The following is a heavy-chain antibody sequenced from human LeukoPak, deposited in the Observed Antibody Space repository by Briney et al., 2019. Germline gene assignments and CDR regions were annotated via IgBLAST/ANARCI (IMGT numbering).Heavy chain of an antibody. Sequence: SETLSLTCTVSGYSISSGYFWGWIRQPPGKGLEWIGSIHHSGSTYHNPSLKSRVTISVDTSKNQFSLKLSSVTAADTAVYYCVRDVDYWGQGTLVTVSS. CDR3: VRDVDY. CDR1: GYSISSGYF. V-gene: IGHV4-38-2*02. CDR2: IHHSGST. J-gene: IGHJ4*02.